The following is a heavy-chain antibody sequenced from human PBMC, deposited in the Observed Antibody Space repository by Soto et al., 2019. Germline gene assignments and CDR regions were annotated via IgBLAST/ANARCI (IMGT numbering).Heavy chain of an antibody. V-gene: IGHV1-69*12. J-gene: IGHJ5*02. Sequence: QVQLVQSGAEVKKPGSSVKVSCKASGGTFSSYAISWVRQAPGQGLEWMGGIIPIFGTANYAQKFQGRVXIXAXXSTSTAYMELSSLRSEDTAVYYCARRPSDGNWFDPWGQGTLVTVSS. D-gene: IGHD2-21*02. CDR3: ARRPSDGNWFDP. CDR2: IIPIFGTA. CDR1: GGTFSSYA.